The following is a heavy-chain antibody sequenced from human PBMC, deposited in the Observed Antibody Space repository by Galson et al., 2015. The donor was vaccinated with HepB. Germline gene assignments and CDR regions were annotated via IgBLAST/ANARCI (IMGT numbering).Heavy chain of an antibody. CDR2: IHQTGIHR. V-gene: IGHV3-7*03. D-gene: IGHD2-15*01. CDR1: GVLVGCNR. J-gene: IGHJ4*02. Sequence: CLRPAGEASGVLVGCNRRTWGGQVPGEGGEGAANIHQTGIHRRYLDSVKGRFTVSRDNATNSLYLEMTSLRVEDTAVYYCAKDSASRIGDYWGQGALVTVSS. CDR3: AKDSASRIGDY.